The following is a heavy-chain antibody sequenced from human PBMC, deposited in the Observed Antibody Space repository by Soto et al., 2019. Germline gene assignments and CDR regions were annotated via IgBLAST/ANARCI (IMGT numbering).Heavy chain of an antibody. CDR3: ARGKMVRGVIEGIDY. CDR2: IYYSGST. Sequence: QVQLQESGPGLVKPSETLSLTCTVSGGSISSYYWSWIRQPPGKGLEWIGYIYYSGSTNYNPSLKSRVTISVDTSKNQFSLKLSSVTAADTAVYYCARGKMVRGVIEGIDYWGQGTLVTVSS. D-gene: IGHD3-10*01. V-gene: IGHV4-59*01. CDR1: GGSISSYY. J-gene: IGHJ4*02.